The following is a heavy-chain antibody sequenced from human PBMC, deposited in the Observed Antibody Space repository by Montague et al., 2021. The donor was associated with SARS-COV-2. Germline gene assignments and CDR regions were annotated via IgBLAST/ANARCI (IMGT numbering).Heavy chain of an antibody. V-gene: IGHV4-39*01. Sequence: SETLSLTCTVSGGSISSSSYYWGWIRQPPGKGLEWIGSIYYSGSTYYNPSLKSRVTISVDTSKNQFSLELSSVTAADTAVYYCARQVGQSSIFGVVIQYYFDYWGQGTLVTVSS. CDR1: GGSISSSSYY. CDR3: ARQVGQSSIFGVVIQYYFDY. D-gene: IGHD3-3*01. CDR2: IYYSGST. J-gene: IGHJ4*02.